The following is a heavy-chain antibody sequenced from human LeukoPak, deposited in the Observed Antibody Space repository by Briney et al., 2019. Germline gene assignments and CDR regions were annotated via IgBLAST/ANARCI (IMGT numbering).Heavy chain of an antibody. Sequence: PLETLSLTCTVRGGSLSGHYWSWIRQPPGKRLEWIGYVSYTGRTKYNPSLQSRVTISIDTSKSQFSLKLTSVTSADTPVYSCARLIDMDISVAPDTFDVWGQGTTVIVSS. CDR2: VSYTGRT. J-gene: IGHJ3*01. D-gene: IGHD2-2*03. CDR1: GGSLSGHY. CDR3: ARLIDMDISVAPDTFDV. V-gene: IGHV4-59*11.